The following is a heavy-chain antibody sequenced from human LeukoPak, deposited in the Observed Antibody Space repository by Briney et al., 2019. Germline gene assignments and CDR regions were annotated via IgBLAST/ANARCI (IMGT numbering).Heavy chain of an antibody. CDR2: INPSGGST. CDR1: GYTFTSYY. Sequence: ASVKVSCKASGYTFTSYYMHWVRQAPGQGLEWMGIINPSGGSTSYAQKFQGRVTMTRDTSTSTVYMELSSLRSEDTAVYYCAREGVVAPAANGGIDYWGQGTLVTVSS. J-gene: IGHJ4*02. D-gene: IGHD2-2*01. CDR3: AREGVVAPAANGGIDY. V-gene: IGHV1-46*01.